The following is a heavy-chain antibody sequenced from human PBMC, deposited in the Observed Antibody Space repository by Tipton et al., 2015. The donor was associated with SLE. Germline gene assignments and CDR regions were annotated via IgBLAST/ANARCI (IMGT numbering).Heavy chain of an antibody. CDR1: GYTFTSYG. D-gene: IGHD1-26*01. CDR3: ATDRTTASGSYCGY. V-gene: IGHV1-24*01. J-gene: IGHJ4*02. CDR2: FDPEDGET. Sequence: QVQLVQSGAEVKKPGASVKVSCKASGYTFTSYGISWVRQAPGKGLEWMGGFDPEDGETIYAQKFQGRVTMTEDTSTDTAYMELSSLRSEDTAVYYCATDRTTASGSYCGYWGQGTLVTVSS.